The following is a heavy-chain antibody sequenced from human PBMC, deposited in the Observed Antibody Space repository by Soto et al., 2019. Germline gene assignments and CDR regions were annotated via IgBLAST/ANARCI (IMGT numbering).Heavy chain of an antibody. Sequence: EVQLLESGGGLVQPGESLRLSCAASGFTVSNYAMSWVRQAPGKGLEWVSVISGSDDSTYYADSVKRRFTTSRDNSKNTLYLQMNSLRADDRAVYYCAKRSSSSTFAYWGQGTLVTVSS. J-gene: IGHJ4*02. CDR3: AKRSSSSTFAY. CDR2: ISGSDDST. CDR1: GFTVSNYA. D-gene: IGHD6-6*01. V-gene: IGHV3-23*01.